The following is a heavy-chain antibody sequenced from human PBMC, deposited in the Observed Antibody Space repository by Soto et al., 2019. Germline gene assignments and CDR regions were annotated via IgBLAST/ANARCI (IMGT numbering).Heavy chain of an antibody. Sequence: EVQLVESGGGLVQPGGSLRLSCAASGFTVSSNYMSWVRQAPGKGLEWVSVIYSGGSTYYVDSVKGRFTISRDNSKNTLYLQMNSLRTEDTAVYYCARDYGSYSNYGPLSYGMDVWGQGTTVTVSS. CDR3: ARDYGSYSNYGPLSYGMDV. V-gene: IGHV3-66*01. D-gene: IGHD4-4*01. CDR2: IYSGGST. J-gene: IGHJ6*02. CDR1: GFTVSSNY.